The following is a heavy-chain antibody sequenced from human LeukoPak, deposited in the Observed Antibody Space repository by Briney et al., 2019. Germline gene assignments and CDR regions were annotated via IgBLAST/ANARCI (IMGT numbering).Heavy chain of an antibody. Sequence: GASVKVSCKASGYTFTGYYMHWVRQAPGQGLEWMGRINPSSGGTNYAQKFQGRVTMTRDTSISTAYMELSRLRSDDTAVYYCARANTFSYYYDSSGYTFDYWGQGTLVTVSS. CDR3: ARANTFSYYYDSSGYTFDY. D-gene: IGHD3-22*01. J-gene: IGHJ4*02. V-gene: IGHV1-2*06. CDR1: GYTFTGYY. CDR2: INPSSGGT.